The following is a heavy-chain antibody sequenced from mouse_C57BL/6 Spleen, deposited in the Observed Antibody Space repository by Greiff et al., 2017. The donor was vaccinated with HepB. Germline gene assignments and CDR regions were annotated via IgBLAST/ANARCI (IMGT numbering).Heavy chain of an antibody. V-gene: IGHV1-59*01. CDR1: GYTFTSYW. Sequence: QVQLQQPGAELVRPGTSVKLSCKASGYTFTSYWMHWVKQGPGQGLEWIGVIDPSDSYTNYNQKFKGKATLTVDTSYSTAYMQLSSLTSEDSAVYYWARGDSSGYSYFDYWGQGTTLTVSS. J-gene: IGHJ2*01. CDR2: IDPSDSYT. D-gene: IGHD3-2*02. CDR3: ARGDSSGYSYFDY.